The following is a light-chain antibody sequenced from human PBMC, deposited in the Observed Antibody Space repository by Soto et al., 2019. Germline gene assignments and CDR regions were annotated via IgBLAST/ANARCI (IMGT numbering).Light chain of an antibody. CDR2: AAS. CDR3: HQYYSYLWT. V-gene: IGKV1-8*01. Sequence: AIRMTQAPSSFSASTGDRVTITCRASQGISSYLAWYQQKPGKAPKLLIYAASTLQSGVPSRFSGSGSGTDFTLTIRCLQSEDFATYYCHQYYSYLWTFGQGTKVEIK. J-gene: IGKJ1*01. CDR1: QGISSY.